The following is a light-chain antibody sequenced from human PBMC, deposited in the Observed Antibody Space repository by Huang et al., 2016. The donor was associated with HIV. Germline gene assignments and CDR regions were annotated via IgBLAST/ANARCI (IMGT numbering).Light chain of an antibody. CDR1: QSVRDK. CDR2: ATS. CDR3: QQYESWPPLT. Sequence: EIVMTQSPDTLSVSPGERATLSCRASQSVRDKLAWYQQKPGQAPRLLLHATSTRAAGVPARFSGRGSGTEFTLTISSLQSEDWGVYYCQQYESWPPLTFGGGTKVEIK. J-gene: IGKJ4*01. V-gene: IGKV3-15*01.